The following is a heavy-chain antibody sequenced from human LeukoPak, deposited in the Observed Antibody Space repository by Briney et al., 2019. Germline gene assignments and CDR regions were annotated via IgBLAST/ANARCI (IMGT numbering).Heavy chain of an antibody. CDR2: ISSSGSTI. Sequence: GGSLRLSCAASGFTFSSYEMNWVRQAPGKGLEWVSYISSSGSTIYYADSVKGRFTISRDNAKNSLYLQMNSLRAEDTAVYYCAKDGSMPWGYYMDVWGKGTTVTISS. J-gene: IGHJ6*03. V-gene: IGHV3-48*03. D-gene: IGHD2/OR15-2a*01. CDR3: AKDGSMPWGYYMDV. CDR1: GFTFSSYE.